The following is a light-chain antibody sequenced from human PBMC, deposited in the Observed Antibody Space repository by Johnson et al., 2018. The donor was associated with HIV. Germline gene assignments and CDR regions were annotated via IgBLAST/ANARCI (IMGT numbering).Light chain of an antibody. CDR3: GTWDNSLSIGYV. Sequence: QSVLTQPPSVSAAPGQRVTISCSGRGSNIGSHYVSWYQQLPGTAPKLLIFENDKRPSGIPDRFSGSKSGTSATLGITGLQAGDEADYYCGTWDNSLSIGYVFGTGTKVTV. CDR1: GSNIGSHY. CDR2: END. V-gene: IGLV1-51*02. J-gene: IGLJ1*01.